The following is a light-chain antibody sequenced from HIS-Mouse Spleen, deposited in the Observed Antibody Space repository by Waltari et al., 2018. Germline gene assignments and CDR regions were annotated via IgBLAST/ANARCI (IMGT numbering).Light chain of an antibody. CDR1: SSDVGGYNY. CDR3: SSYTSSSTLYV. V-gene: IGLV2-14*01. J-gene: IGLJ1*01. Sequence: QSALTQPAPVSGSPGQSITISCTGTSSDVGGYNYLSWYQQHPGKAPKLMIYEVSNRPSGVSNRFSGSKSGNTASLTISGLQAEDEADYYCSSYTSSSTLYVFGTGTKVTVL. CDR2: EVS.